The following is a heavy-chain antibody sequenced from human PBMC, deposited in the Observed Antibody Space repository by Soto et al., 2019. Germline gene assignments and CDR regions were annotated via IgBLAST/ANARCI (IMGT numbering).Heavy chain of an antibody. CDR1: GCSTNHYY. J-gene: IGHJ4*02. Sequence: AETLSLKWSISGCSTNHYYKGWIRQPPGKGLEWIGTIFYSGSTYYNPSLKSRVTISVDTSKDQFSLKLTSVTAADTALYYCARRYGWLYFDYWGQGSLVTVSS. CDR3: ARRYGWLYFDY. CDR2: IFYSGST. D-gene: IGHD6-19*01. V-gene: IGHV4-39*01.